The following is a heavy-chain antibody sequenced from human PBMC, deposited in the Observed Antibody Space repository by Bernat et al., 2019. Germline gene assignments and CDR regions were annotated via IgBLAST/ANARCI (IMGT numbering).Heavy chain of an antibody. CDR3: AREVAAAANFDY. V-gene: IGHV3-74*01. Sequence: VQLVESGGGVVQPGRSLRLSCAASGFTFSSYWMHWVRQAPGKGLVWVSRINSDGSSTSYADSVKGRFTISRDNAKNTLYLQMNSLRAEDTAVYYCAREVAAAANFDYWGQGTLVTVSS. CDR1: GFTFSSYW. J-gene: IGHJ4*02. D-gene: IGHD6-13*01. CDR2: INSDGSST.